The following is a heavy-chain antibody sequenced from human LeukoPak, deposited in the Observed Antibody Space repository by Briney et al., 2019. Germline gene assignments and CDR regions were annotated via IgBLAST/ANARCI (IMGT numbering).Heavy chain of an antibody. J-gene: IGHJ5*02. Sequence: GGSLRLSCAASGFSFSSFAMTWVRQAPGKGLEWVSSINGGHYPTYNTDSVKGRFTISRDNSRNTLYLQMNSLRADDTAVYYCTKDPNGDYVGAFDPWGQGTLVIVSS. CDR2: INGGHYPT. CDR3: TKDPNGDYVGAFDP. V-gene: IGHV3-23*01. D-gene: IGHD4-17*01. CDR1: GFSFSSFA.